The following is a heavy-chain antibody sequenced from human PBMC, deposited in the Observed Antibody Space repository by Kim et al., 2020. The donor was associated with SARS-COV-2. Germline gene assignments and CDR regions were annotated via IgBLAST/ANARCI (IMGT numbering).Heavy chain of an antibody. CDR2: ISGSGSVS. J-gene: IGHJ6*02. CDR3: AKNQLGPWSGSENYYNPSDAVDG. D-gene: IGHD3-10*01. V-gene: IGHV3-23*01. CDR1: GFTFYNYA. Sequence: GGSLRLSCVASGFTFYNYAMSWVRQAPGKGPEWVSIISGSGSVSDYAESVKGRFTISRDNSKNTLYLQMNSLRAEDTARYYCAKNQLGPWSGSENYYNPSDAVDGWGQGTTVTVS.